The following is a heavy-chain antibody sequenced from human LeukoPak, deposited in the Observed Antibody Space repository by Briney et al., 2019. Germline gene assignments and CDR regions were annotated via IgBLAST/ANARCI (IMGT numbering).Heavy chain of an antibody. CDR3: ARAIGDSPLDY. V-gene: IGHV1-69*05. J-gene: IGHJ4*02. D-gene: IGHD3-10*01. Sequence: ASVKVSCKASGGTFSSYAISWVRQAPGQGLEWMGGIIPIFGTANYAQKFQGRVTMTRDTSISTAYMELSRLRSDDTAVYYCARAIGDSPLDYWGQGTLVTVSS. CDR1: GGTFSSYA. CDR2: IIPIFGTA.